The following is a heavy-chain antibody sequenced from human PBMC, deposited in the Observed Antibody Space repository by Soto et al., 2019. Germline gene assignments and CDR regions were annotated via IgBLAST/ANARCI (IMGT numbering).Heavy chain of an antibody. D-gene: IGHD3-10*01. CDR1: GGTFSSYA. CDR3: ARDDYHGSGTLWGASDYYYGMDV. Sequence: QVQLVQSGAEVKKPGSSVKVSCKASGGTFSSYAISWVRQAPGQGLEWMGGIIPIFGTANYAQKFQGRVTITADESTSTADMELSSLRSEDTAVYYCARDDYHGSGTLWGASDYYYGMDVWGQGTTVTVSS. V-gene: IGHV1-69*01. J-gene: IGHJ6*02. CDR2: IIPIFGTA.